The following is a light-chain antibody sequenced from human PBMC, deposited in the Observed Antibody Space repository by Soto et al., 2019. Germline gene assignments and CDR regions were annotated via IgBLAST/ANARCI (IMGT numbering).Light chain of an antibody. CDR3: CSYAGSYTGV. J-gene: IGLJ1*01. CDR1: SSDVGGYNY. CDR2: DVS. Sequence: QSALTQPRSVSGSPGQSVTISCTGTSSDVGGYNYVSWYQQHPGKAPKLMIYDVSKRPSGVPDRFSGSKSGNTASLTISGLQAEDEADYYCCSYAGSYTGVFRTGTQLTVL. V-gene: IGLV2-11*01.